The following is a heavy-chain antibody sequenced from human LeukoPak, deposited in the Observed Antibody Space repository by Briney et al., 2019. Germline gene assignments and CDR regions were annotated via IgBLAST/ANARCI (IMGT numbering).Heavy chain of an antibody. CDR2: IRYDGSNK. CDR3: AKAIAAAGSGGAFDI. CDR1: GFTFSSYW. D-gene: IGHD6-13*01. J-gene: IGHJ3*02. Sequence: GGSLRVSCAASGFTFSSYWMSWVRQAPGKGLEWVAFIRYDGSNKYYADSVKGRFTISRDNSKNTLYLQMNSLRAEDTAVYYCAKAIAAAGSGGAFDIWGQGTMVTVSS. V-gene: IGHV3-30*02.